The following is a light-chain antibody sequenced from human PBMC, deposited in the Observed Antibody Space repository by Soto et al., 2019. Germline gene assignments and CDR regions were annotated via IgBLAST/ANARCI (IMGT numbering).Light chain of an antibody. CDR2: ASS. Sequence: DIQMTQSPSTLSASVGDRVTITCRASQEISPFLAWYQQRPGKAPNLLLYASSTLKSGVPSRFSGSGSGTDFTLTISNLQSEDSATYFCQQYYQYPRTFGQGTKVEIK. J-gene: IGKJ1*01. CDR1: QEISPF. V-gene: IGKV1-9*01. CDR3: QQYYQYPRT.